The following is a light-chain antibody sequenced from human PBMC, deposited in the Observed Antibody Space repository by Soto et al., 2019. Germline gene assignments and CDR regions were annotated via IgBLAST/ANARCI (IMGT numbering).Light chain of an antibody. Sequence: EMVLTQSPGTLYLSPGERATLSCRASQSVSSNYLAWYQQKPGQAPRPLIYGASSRATGITDRFSGSRAGTDFTLTISRLESEDFAEYYCQQCGRAPWTFGQGTQVPIK. CDR1: QSVSSNY. CDR3: QQCGRAPWT. J-gene: IGKJ1*01. CDR2: GAS. V-gene: IGKV3-20*01.